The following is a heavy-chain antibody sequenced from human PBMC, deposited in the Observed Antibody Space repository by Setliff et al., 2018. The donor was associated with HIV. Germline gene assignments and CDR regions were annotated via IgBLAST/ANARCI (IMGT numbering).Heavy chain of an antibody. Sequence: PGESLKISCKASGYRFTSYWIAWVRQMPGKGPEWMGIIYPGDSDTRYSPSFQGQVTISVDKSLDSAYLQWNTLKASDTAMYYCARSNRGYDSRGFYRENWFDPWGQGTQVTSPQ. CDR1: GYRFTSYW. V-gene: IGHV5-51*01. CDR2: IYPGDSDT. D-gene: IGHD3-22*01. CDR3: ARSNRGYDSRGFYRENWFDP. J-gene: IGHJ5*02.